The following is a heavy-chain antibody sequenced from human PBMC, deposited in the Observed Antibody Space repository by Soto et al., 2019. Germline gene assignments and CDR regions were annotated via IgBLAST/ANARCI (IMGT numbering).Heavy chain of an antibody. CDR1: GFTFSSNA. D-gene: IGHD2-15*01. CDR2: ISSSGGST. J-gene: IGHJ4*02. CDR3: AKAQGGSYFDY. Sequence: LRLSCAASGFTFSSNAMSWVRQAPGKGLEWVSGISSSGGSTYYADSVKGRFAISRDNSKNMLYLQMNNLRAEDTAVYYCAKAQGGSYFDYWGQGTLVTVS. V-gene: IGHV3-23*01.